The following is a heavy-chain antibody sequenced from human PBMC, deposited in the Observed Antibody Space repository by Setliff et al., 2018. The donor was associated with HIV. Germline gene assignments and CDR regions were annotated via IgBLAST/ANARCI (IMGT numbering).Heavy chain of an antibody. CDR1: GTSFSDHY. J-gene: IGHJ4*02. CDR3: VRWYYCVSGACYRADY. V-gene: IGHV4-34*01. CDR2: MNQSGTT. Sequence: PSETLSLTCSDYGTSFSDHYWSWVRQTPGKGLEWIGEMNQSGTTNYNPSLKSRVTMSIDTSERQFSLKLTSVTAADTAVYYCVRWYYCVSGACYRADYWGQGTMVTVSS. D-gene: IGHD2-21*02.